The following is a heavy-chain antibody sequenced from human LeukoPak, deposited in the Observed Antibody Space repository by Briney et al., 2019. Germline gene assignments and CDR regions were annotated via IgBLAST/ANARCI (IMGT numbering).Heavy chain of an antibody. D-gene: IGHD2-21*02. Sequence: GGSLRLSGAASGFTFSNYAMSWVRQAPGKGLEWVSSISSRGDDTSYADSVKGRFTISRDNSKNTLYLQLNSLRVDDAAIYYCAKHRRSTLVTAYFDSWGQGTLVTVSS. V-gene: IGHV3-23*01. CDR3: AKHRRSTLVTAYFDS. CDR1: GFTFSNYA. CDR2: ISSRGDDT. J-gene: IGHJ4*02.